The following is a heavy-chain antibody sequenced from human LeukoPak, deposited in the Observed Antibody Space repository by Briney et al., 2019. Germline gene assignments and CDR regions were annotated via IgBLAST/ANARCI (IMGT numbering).Heavy chain of an antibody. D-gene: IGHD2-2*01. CDR3: AVGEDIVVVPAAPASYYFDY. J-gene: IGHJ4*02. V-gene: IGHV4-34*01. CDR2: INHRGST. Sequence: SETLSLTCAVYGGSFSGYYWSWIRQPPGKGLEWIGEINHRGSTNYNPSLKSRVTISVDTSKNQFSLKLSSVTAADTAVYYCAVGEDIVVVPAAPASYYFDYWGQGTLVTVSS. CDR1: GGSFSGYY.